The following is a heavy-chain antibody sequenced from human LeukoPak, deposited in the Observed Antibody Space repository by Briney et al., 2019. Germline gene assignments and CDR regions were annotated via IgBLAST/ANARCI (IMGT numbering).Heavy chain of an antibody. Sequence: GGSLRLSCAASGFTFSSYSMNWVRQAPGKGLEWVSSISSSSSYIYYADSVKGRFTISRDNAKNSLYLQMNSLRAEDTAVYYCARTSSSWYPYYYYYYMDVWGKGTTVTVSS. CDR2: ISSSSSYI. CDR3: ARTSSSWYPYYYYYYMDV. J-gene: IGHJ6*03. V-gene: IGHV3-21*01. CDR1: GFTFSSYS. D-gene: IGHD6-13*01.